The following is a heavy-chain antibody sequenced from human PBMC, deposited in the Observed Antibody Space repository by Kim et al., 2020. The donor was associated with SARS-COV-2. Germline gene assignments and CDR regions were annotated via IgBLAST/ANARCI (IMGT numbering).Heavy chain of an antibody. D-gene: IGHD2-15*01. CDR3: ARVVGAAHP. CDR2: IYYSGST. Sequence: SGTLSLTCTVSGGSISSYYWSWIRQPPGKGLEWIGYIYYSGSTNYNPSLKSRVTISVDTSKNQFSLKLSSVTAADTAVYYCARVVGAAHPWGQGTLVTVSS. V-gene: IGHV4-59*13. CDR1: GGSISSYY. J-gene: IGHJ5*02.